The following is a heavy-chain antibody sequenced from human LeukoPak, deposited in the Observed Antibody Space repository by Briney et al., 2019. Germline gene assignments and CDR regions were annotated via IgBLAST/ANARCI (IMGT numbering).Heavy chain of an antibody. J-gene: IGHJ4*02. CDR2: VSSDGINK. CDR1: GFTFSSYG. CDR3: ATHEQI. Sequence: PGGSLRPSCAASGFTFSSYGMHWVRQAPGKGLEWVSVVSSDGINKYYADSVKGRFTISRDNSKNTLYLQMNSLTGEDTAVYYCATHEQIWGPGTRVIVSS. V-gene: IGHV3-30*19.